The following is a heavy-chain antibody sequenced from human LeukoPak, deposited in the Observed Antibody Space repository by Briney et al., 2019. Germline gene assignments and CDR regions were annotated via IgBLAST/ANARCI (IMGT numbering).Heavy chain of an antibody. CDR1: GFTFTNYA. CDR2: ISGSGGST. V-gene: IGHV3-23*01. CDR3: AXSXTSXTPGHYYYYMDV. Sequence: GGSLRLSCAASGFTFTNYAMSWVRQAPGKGLEWVSAISGSGGSTYYADSVKGRFTISRDNSKNTLYLQMNSLRAEDTAVYYCAXSXTSXTPGHYYYYMDVWGKGTTVTVSS. J-gene: IGHJ6*03. D-gene: IGHD2-15*01.